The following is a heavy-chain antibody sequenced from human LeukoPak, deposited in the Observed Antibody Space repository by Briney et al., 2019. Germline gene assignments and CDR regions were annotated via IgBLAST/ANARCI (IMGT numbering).Heavy chain of an antibody. CDR2: INEDGSTT. J-gene: IGHJ4*02. CDR3: VRDLGGRSGH. D-gene: IGHD1-26*01. CDR1: GFNFISNW. Sequence: GVLRLSCAASGFNFISNWMHWVRQAPGKGLVWVSRINEDGSTTNYADSVKGRSTIFRDNAKNTLYLQMNSLRAEDTAVYYCVRDLGGRSGHWGQGTLVTVSS. V-gene: IGHV3-74*01.